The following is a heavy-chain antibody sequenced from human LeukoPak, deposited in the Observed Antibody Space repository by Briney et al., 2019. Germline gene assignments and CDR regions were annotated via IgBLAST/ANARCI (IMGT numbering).Heavy chain of an antibody. CDR3: ARRIAAAIYYYYGMDV. Sequence: ASVKVSCKASGYTFTGYYMHWVRQAPGQGLEWMGWINPNSGGTNYAQKFQGRVTMTRDTSISTAYMELSRLRSDDTAVYYCARRIAAAIYYYYGMDVWGQGTTVTASS. D-gene: IGHD6-13*01. J-gene: IGHJ6*02. V-gene: IGHV1-2*02. CDR1: GYTFTGYY. CDR2: INPNSGGT.